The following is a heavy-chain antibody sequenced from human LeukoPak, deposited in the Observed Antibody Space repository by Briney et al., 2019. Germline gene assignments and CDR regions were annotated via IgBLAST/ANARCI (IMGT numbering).Heavy chain of an antibody. V-gene: IGHV3-30-3*01. CDR3: AKDKDIVVVVAATLDY. CDR1: GFTFSSYA. Sequence: QPGRSLRLSCAASGFTFSSYAMHWVRQAPGKGLEWVAVMSYDGSNKYYADSVKGRFTISRDNSKNTLYLQMNSLRAEDTAVYYCAKDKDIVVVVAATLDYWGQGTLVTVSS. D-gene: IGHD2-15*01. CDR2: MSYDGSNK. J-gene: IGHJ4*02.